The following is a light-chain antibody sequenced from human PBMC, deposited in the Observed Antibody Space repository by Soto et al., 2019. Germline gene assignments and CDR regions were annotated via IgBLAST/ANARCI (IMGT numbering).Light chain of an antibody. J-gene: IGLJ1*01. CDR3: NAQADNGKNV. CDR2: EVS. CDR1: SNDVGHSSF. Sequence: QSALTQPPSASGSPGQSVTISCTGNSNDVGHSSFISWYQQHPGKGPKLIIYEVSKRPSGVLVRFFGSRLGNPASLRVFGLQDEDEADYFCNAQADNGKNVFGPGTKVTVL. V-gene: IGLV2-8*01.